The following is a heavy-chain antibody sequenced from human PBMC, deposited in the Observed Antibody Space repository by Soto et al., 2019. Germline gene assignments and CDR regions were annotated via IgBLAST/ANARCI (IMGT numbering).Heavy chain of an antibody. CDR2: ISASSSYI. CDR1: GFTFSSYS. J-gene: IGHJ3*01. D-gene: IGHD7-27*01. V-gene: IGHV3-21*01. CDR3: ARAKETGLYDAFDV. Sequence: EVQVVESGGGLVKPGGSLRLSCAASGFTFSSYSRNWVRQAPGKGLEWVSSISASSSYIYYADSLKGRFTIARDNAKNSLELQMNSLRVGEKAVYYCARAKETGLYDAFDVWGQGTMVTVSS.